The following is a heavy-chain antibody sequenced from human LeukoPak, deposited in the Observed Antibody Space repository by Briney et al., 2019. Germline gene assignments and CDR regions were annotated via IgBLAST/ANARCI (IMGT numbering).Heavy chain of an antibody. CDR3: AWSRHSSNQFLSRRKREHFDF. CDR1: GASISSNFYY. J-gene: IGHJ5*01. CDR2: VHFSGAT. D-gene: IGHD6-13*01. Sequence: PSETLSLTCTVSGASISSNFYYWGWIRHPPGKKLEWIGSVHFSGATDYNPSLESRITVSVDTSNNQFSLRLSSVTAADTAIYYCAWSRHSSNQFLSRRKREHFDFWGRGMLVAVSS. V-gene: IGHV4-39*01.